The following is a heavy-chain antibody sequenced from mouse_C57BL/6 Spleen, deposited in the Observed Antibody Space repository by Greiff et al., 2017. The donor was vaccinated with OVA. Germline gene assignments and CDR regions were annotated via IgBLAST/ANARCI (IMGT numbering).Heavy chain of an antibody. V-gene: IGHV5-9-1*02. CDR3: TREGYYGKGFDV. D-gene: IGHD2-1*01. CDR2: ISSGGDYI. Sequence: DVMLVESGEGLVKPGGSLKLSCAASGFTFSSYAMSWVRQTPEKRLEWVAYISSGGDYIYYADTVKGRFTISRDNARNTLYLQMISLKSEDTAMYYCTREGYYGKGFDVWGTGTTVTVSS. J-gene: IGHJ1*03. CDR1: GFTFSSYA.